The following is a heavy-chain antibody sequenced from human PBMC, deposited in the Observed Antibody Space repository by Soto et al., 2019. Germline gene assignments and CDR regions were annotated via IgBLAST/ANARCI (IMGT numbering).Heavy chain of an antibody. J-gene: IGHJ4*02. V-gene: IGHV4-59*01. CDR2: IYYSGST. CDR3: ARRYGYYFDY. Sequence: PSETLSLTCTVSGGSISSYYWSWIRQPPGKGLEWIGYIYYSGSTNYNPSLKSRVTISVDTSKNQFSLKMSSVTAADTAVYYCARRYGYYFDYWGRGTLVTVSS. CDR1: GGSISSYY. D-gene: IGHD3-9*01.